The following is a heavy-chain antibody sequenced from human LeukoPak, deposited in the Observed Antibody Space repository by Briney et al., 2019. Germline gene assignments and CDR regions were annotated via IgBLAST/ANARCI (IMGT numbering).Heavy chain of an antibody. V-gene: IGHV4-38-2*02. D-gene: IGHD3-3*01. CDR2: IYHSGST. CDR1: GYSISSGYY. CDR3: ARRIFGVVANYFDY. Sequence: SETLSLTCTVSGYSISSGYYWGWIRQPPGKGLEWIGSIYHSGSTYYNPSLKSRVTISVDTSKNQFSLKLSSVTAADTAVYYCARRIFGVVANYFDYWGQGTLVTVSS. J-gene: IGHJ4*02.